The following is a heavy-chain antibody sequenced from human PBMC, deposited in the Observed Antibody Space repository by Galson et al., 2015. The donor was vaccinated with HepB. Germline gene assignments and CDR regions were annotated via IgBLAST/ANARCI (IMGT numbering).Heavy chain of an antibody. CDR2: INGYGGTT. V-gene: IGHV3-64D*06. Sequence: SLRLSCAASGFTFSTYSLFWVRQAPGKGLQYVAGINGYGGTTYYSDSVKGRFTISRDNSKNTMYLHMTSLRAEDAAVYYCVKVVGYCSGDNCLVLGFDVWGQGTMVTVSS. D-gene: IGHD2-15*01. CDR3: VKVVGYCSGDNCLVLGFDV. J-gene: IGHJ3*01. CDR1: GFTFSTYS.